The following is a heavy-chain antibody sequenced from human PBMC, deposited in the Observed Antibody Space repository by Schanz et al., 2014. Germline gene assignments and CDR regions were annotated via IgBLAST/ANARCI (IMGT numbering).Heavy chain of an antibody. D-gene: IGHD3-10*01. Sequence: EVQLVESGGGLVKPGGSLRLSCAASGFTMRNEWMSWVRQAPGKGLEWVANIKEDGSEKYYVDSVKGRFTISRDNAKNSLYLQMNSLRAEDTAVYYCTIMVRRSTGFDYWGQGTLVTVSS. J-gene: IGHJ4*02. V-gene: IGHV3-7*01. CDR1: GFTMRNEW. CDR3: TIMVRRSTGFDY. CDR2: IKEDGSEK.